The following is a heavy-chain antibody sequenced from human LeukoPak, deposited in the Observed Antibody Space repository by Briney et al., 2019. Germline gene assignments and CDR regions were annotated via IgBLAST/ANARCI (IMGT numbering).Heavy chain of an antibody. CDR2: INPNSGGT. D-gene: IGHD3-22*01. CDR1: GYTFTGYY. V-gene: IGHV1-2*06. J-gene: IGHJ4*02. Sequence: ASVKVSCKASGYTFTGYYMHWVRQAPGQGLEWMGRINPNSGGTNYAQKFQGRVTMTRDTSISTAYMELSRLRSDDTAVYYCARVWYYCDSSGYPPAHYFDYWGQGTLVTVSS. CDR3: ARVWYYCDSSGYPPAHYFDY.